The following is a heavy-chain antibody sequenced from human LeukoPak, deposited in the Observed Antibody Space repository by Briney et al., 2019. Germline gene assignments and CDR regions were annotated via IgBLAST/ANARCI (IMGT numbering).Heavy chain of an antibody. J-gene: IGHJ5*02. CDR1: GGSISSYY. CDR3: AREGYCSGGSCHNWFDP. D-gene: IGHD2-15*01. V-gene: IGHV4-59*01. Sequence: SETLCLTCTVSGGSISSYYWSWIRQPPGKGLEWIGYIYYSGSTNYNPSLKSRVTISVDTSKNQFSLKLSSVTAADTAVYYCAREGYCSGGSCHNWFDPWGQGTLVTVSS. CDR2: IYYSGST.